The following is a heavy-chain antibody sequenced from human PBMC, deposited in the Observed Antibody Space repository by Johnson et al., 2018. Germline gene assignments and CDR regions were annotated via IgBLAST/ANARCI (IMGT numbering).Heavy chain of an antibody. Sequence: VQLVETGGGVIQPGRSMRLSCTVSGFIFSNYGMHWVRQAPGKGLEWVAVISYDGDYEYYANSVKGRFTISRDNSKNTLYLQMNSLRAEDTAVYFCVKDRTTGAFYFDYWGQGTLLTVSS. CDR1: GFIFSNYG. CDR2: ISYDGDYE. CDR3: VKDRTTGAFYFDY. V-gene: IGHV3-30*18. J-gene: IGHJ4*02. D-gene: IGHD4-17*01.